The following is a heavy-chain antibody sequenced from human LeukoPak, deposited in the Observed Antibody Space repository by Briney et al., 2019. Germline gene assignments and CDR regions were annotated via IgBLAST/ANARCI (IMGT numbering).Heavy chain of an antibody. V-gene: IGHV3-23*01. CDR3: ARDGRTIYGSRYTFDY. CDR2: ISGSGGST. J-gene: IGHJ4*02. CDR1: GFTFSNYA. Sequence: GGSLRLSCAASGFTFSNYAMTWVRQAPGKGLEWVSAISGSGGSTYYADSVKGRFAISRDNSKNTLYLQMNSLRAEDTAVYYCARDGRTIYGSRYTFDYWGQGTLVTVSS. D-gene: IGHD3-10*01.